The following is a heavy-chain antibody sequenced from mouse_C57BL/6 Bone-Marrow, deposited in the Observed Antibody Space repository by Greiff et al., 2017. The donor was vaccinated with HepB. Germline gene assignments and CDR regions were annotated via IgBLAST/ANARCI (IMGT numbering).Heavy chain of an antibody. V-gene: IGHV1-26*01. CDR1: GYTFTDYY. CDR2: INPNNGGT. CDR3: ARSITTDYLDY. Sequence: VQLQQSGPELVKPGASVKISCKASGYTFTDYYMNWVKQSHGKSLEWIGDINPNNGGTSYNQKFKGKATLTVDKSSSTAYMELRSLTSEDSAVYYCARSITTDYLDYWGQGTTLTVSS. D-gene: IGHD1-2*01. J-gene: IGHJ2*01.